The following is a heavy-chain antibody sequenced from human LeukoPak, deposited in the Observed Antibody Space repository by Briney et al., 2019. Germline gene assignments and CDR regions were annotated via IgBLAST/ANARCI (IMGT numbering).Heavy chain of an antibody. CDR3: ARGVEMATITGDWFDP. D-gene: IGHD5-24*01. V-gene: IGHV1-8*01. CDR1: GCTFTSYD. J-gene: IGHJ5*02. CDR2: MNPNSGNT. Sequence: ASVKVSCKASGCTFTSYDINWVRQATGQGLEWMGWMNPNSGNTGYAQKFQGRVTMTRNTSISTAYMELSSLRSEDTAVYYCARGVEMATITGDWFDPWGQGTLVTVSS.